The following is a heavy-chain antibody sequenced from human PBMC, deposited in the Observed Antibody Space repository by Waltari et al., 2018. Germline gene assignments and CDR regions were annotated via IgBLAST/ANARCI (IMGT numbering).Heavy chain of an antibody. V-gene: IGHV4-34*01. D-gene: IGHD1-26*01. CDR1: RGYFPCFY. CDR3: ARGMGATGDY. Sequence: VQLQQRGAVLSMPSEALSLTSAVHRGYFPCFYLTWIRQPPGKGLECIGEINHSGSTNYNPSLKSRVTISVDTSKNQFSLKLSSVTAADTAVYYCARGMGATGDYWGQGTLVTVSS. CDR2: INHSGST. J-gene: IGHJ4*02.